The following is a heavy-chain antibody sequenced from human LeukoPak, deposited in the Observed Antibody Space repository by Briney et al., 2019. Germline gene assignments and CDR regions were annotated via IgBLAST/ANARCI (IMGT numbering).Heavy chain of an antibody. D-gene: IGHD2-21*01. CDR2: INHSGST. CDR3: ARDTVASTKLHWFDP. CDR1: GGSFSGYY. Sequence: SETLSLTCAVYGGSFSGYYWSWIRQPPGKGLEWIGEINHSGSTNYNPSLKSRVTISVDTSKNQFSLKLSSVTAADTAVYYCARDTVASTKLHWFDPWGQGTLVTVSS. J-gene: IGHJ5*02. V-gene: IGHV4-34*01.